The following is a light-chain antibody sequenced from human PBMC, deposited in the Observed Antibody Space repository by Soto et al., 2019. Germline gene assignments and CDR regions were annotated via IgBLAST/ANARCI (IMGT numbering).Light chain of an antibody. V-gene: IGKV3-11*01. CDR3: QQRSNWPST. Sequence: IVLTQSPATLSLYPGERATLSCRASQSVSSYLAWYQQKPGQAPRLLIYDASNRATGIPARFSGSGSGTDFTLTISSLEPEDFAVYYCQQRSNWPSTFGGGTKVEIK. J-gene: IGKJ4*01. CDR1: QSVSSY. CDR2: DAS.